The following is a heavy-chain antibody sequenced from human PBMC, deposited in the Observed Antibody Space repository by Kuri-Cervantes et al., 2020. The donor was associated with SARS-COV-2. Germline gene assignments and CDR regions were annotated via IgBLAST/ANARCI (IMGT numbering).Heavy chain of an antibody. J-gene: IGHJ6*02. CDR3: AKLGSRRHYED. Sequence: LSLTCAASGFTFSSYAMSWVRQAPGKGLEWVSAISGSGGSTYYADSVKGRFTISRDNSKTTLYLQMNSLRAEDTAVYYCAKLGSRRHYEDWGQGTTVTVSS. D-gene: IGHD4-17*01. CDR2: ISGSGGST. CDR1: GFTFSSYA. V-gene: IGHV3-23*01.